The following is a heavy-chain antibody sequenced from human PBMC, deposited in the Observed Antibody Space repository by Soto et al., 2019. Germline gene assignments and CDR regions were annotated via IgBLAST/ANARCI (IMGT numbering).Heavy chain of an antibody. D-gene: IGHD2-15*01. Sequence: SQTLSLTCAISGDSVSSNSAAWNWIRQSPSRGLEWLGRTYYRSKWYNDYPVSVKSRITINPDTSKNQFSLQLNSVTPEDTAVYYCARAYCRGGSCWAWSNWLDPWGQGTLVTVSS. CDR3: ARAYCRGGSCWAWSNWLDP. CDR1: GDSVSSNSAA. J-gene: IGHJ5*02. V-gene: IGHV6-1*01. CDR2: TYYRSKWYN.